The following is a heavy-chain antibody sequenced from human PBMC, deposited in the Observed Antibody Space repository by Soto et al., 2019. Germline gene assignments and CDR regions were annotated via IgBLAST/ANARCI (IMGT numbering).Heavy chain of an antibody. J-gene: IGHJ4*02. CDR3: AGDGDYFGSGSPPLLSK. Sequence: QVQLQESGPGLVKPSQTLSLTCTVSGGSITSGGYCWTWIRQHPVKGLEWMGHIYYSGSTSYNPSLKSRVTISIDTSKNQFSLKLTSVTAADTAVYYCAGDGDYFGSGSPPLLSKWGQGTLVTVSS. V-gene: IGHV4-31*03. CDR2: IYYSGST. D-gene: IGHD3-10*01. CDR1: GGSITSGGYC.